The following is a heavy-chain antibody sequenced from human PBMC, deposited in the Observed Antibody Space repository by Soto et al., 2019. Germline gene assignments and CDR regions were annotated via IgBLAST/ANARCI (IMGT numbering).Heavy chain of an antibody. CDR3: ARRLSAHFDY. CDR1: GFNFSDYY. CDR2: ISGSSSHT. J-gene: IGHJ4*02. D-gene: IGHD3-10*01. V-gene: IGHV3-11*05. Sequence: QVQLVESGGGLVKPGGSLRLSCAASGFNFSDYYMTWIRQTPGEGLEWLSYISGSSSHTNYADSVKGRFTISRDNAKSSLYLQISSLGAEDTAVYYCARRLSAHFDYWGQGTLVTVSS.